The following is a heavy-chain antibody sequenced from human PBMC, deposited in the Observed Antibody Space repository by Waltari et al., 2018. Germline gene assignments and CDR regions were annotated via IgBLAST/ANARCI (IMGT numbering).Heavy chain of an antibody. Sequence: EVQLVESGGGLVQPGGSLRLSCAASGFTFSTSWISWVRQAPGKGLEWVAIIKEDGSEKYYVGSVKGRFTISRDNAKNSLFLQMNSLTAADTAVYYCATTAAVTFHYWGQGTLVTVSS. CDR1: GFTFSTSW. J-gene: IGHJ4*02. CDR3: ATTAAVTFHY. V-gene: IGHV3-7*01. D-gene: IGHD6-13*01. CDR2: IKEDGSEK.